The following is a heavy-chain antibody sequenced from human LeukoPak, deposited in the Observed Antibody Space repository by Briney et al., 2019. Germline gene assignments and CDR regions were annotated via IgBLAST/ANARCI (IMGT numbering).Heavy chain of an antibody. CDR3: AGGEQKAYYYESSGYLGDY. D-gene: IGHD3-22*01. J-gene: IGHJ4*02. V-gene: IGHV1-2*02. CDR1: GFTFRSYG. CDR2: INPNSGGT. Sequence: ASVKVSCKASGFTFRSYGFSWVRQAPGQGLEWMGWINPNSGGTNYAQKFQGRVTMTRDTSISTAYMELSRLRSDDTAVYYCAGGEQKAYYYESSGYLGDYWGQGTLVTVSS.